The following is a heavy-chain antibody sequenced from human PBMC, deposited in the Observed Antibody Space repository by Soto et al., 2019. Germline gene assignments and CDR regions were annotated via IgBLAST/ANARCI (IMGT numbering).Heavy chain of an antibody. CDR3: ATSQKGYNWNYFDH. J-gene: IGHJ4*02. CDR2: VFYTGFT. V-gene: IGHV4-39*01. D-gene: IGHD1-20*01. Sequence: SETLSLTCAVSGASISGSYYYWAWLRQSPGKGPEWIGSVFYTGFTSYNPSLESRVSVSVDTSKSQFSLKLSAVTAADTAVYYCATSQKGYNWNYFDHWGQGALVTVST. CDR1: GASISGSYYY.